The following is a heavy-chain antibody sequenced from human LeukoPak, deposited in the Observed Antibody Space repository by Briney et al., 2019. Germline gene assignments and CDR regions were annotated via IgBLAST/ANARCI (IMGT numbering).Heavy chain of an antibody. V-gene: IGHV1-2*02. D-gene: IGHD2-2*01. Sequence: ASVKVSCKASGYTFTGYYMHWVRQAPGQGLEWMGWINPNSGGTNYAQKFQGRVTMTRDTSISTAYMELSGLRSDDTAVYYCARAVTQLLYYFDYWGQGTLVTVSS. CDR3: ARAVTQLLYYFDY. CDR1: GYTFTGYY. J-gene: IGHJ4*02. CDR2: INPNSGGT.